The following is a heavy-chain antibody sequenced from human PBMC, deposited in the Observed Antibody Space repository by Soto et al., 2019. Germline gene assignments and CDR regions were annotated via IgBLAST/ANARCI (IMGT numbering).Heavy chain of an antibody. CDR2: IYYSGRT. J-gene: IGHJ4*02. CDR1: GGSISSYY. V-gene: IGHV4-59*08. Sequence: QVQLQESGPGLVKPSETLSLTCTVSGGSISSYYWSWIRQPPGKGLEWIGYIYYSGRTNYNPSLQSRVTISVDTSKNHVPLKLSSVTAADTAVYYCARRYGDCFDFWGQGTLVTVSS. CDR3: ARRYGDCFDF. D-gene: IGHD4-17*01.